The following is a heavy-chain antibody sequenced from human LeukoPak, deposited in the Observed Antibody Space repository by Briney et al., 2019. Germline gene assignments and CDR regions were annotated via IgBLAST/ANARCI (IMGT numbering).Heavy chain of an antibody. CDR3: ARGHAPYSSSWYYFDY. D-gene: IGHD6-13*01. J-gene: IGHJ4*02. V-gene: IGHV3-11*04. CDR1: GFTFSDYY. Sequence: GGSLRLSCAASGFTFSDYYMSWIRQAPGKGLEWVSYISSSGSTIYYADSVKGRVTISRDNAKNSLYLQMNSLRAEDTAVYYCARGHAPYSSSWYYFDYWGQGTLVTVSS. CDR2: ISSSGSTI.